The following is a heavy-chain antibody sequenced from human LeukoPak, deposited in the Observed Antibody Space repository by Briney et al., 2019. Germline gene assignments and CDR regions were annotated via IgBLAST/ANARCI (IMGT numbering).Heavy chain of an antibody. D-gene: IGHD6-13*01. CDR2: TYTIGST. CDR1: GGSLTSYY. Sequence: PSETLSLTCTLSGGSLTSYYWSWIRPPAGKGGEWIERTYTIGSTNYNPSLKSRVTMSAATSKIQFSLKLISVTAADAAVYYCATQTGIAAAGTSFGWFDPWGQGTLVTVSS. CDR3: ATQTGIAAAGTSFGWFDP. J-gene: IGHJ5*02. V-gene: IGHV4-4*07.